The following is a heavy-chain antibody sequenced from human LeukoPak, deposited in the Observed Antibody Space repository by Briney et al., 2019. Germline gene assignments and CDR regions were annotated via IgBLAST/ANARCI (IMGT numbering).Heavy chain of an antibody. CDR3: ARVEGGSGSVYYYYYMDV. D-gene: IGHD3-10*01. J-gene: IGHJ6*03. Sequence: SETLSLTCTVSGGSISSYYWSWIRQPAGKGLEWIGHIYTTGSTNYNPSLKSRVTISVDTSKNQFSLKLSSVTAADTAVYYCARVEGGSGSVYYYYYMDVWGKGTTVTISS. V-gene: IGHV4-4*07. CDR1: GGSISSYY. CDR2: IYTTGST.